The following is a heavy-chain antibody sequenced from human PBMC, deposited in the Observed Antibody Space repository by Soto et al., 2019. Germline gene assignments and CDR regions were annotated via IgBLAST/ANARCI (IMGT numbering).Heavy chain of an antibody. V-gene: IGHV1-69*13. Sequence: ASVKVSCKASGGTFSSYAISWVRQAPGQGLEWMGGIIPIFGTANYAQKFQGRVTITADESTSTAYMELSSLRSEDTAVYYCARGREWELLFGAFHIWGQATMVTVSS. CDR3: ARGREWELLFGAFHI. CDR1: GGTFSSYA. D-gene: IGHD1-26*01. CDR2: IIPIFGTA. J-gene: IGHJ3*02.